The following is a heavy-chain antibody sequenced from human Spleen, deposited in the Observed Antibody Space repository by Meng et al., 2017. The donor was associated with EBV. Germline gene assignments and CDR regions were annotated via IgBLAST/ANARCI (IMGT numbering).Heavy chain of an antibody. CDR1: GYNLGDYD. V-gene: IGHV1-8*01. D-gene: IGHD3-10*01. CDR2: MNPESNHA. CDR3: ARRGRWFYGSDY. Sequence: QVHLVECGAGVKKPWASVEAPCKSFGYNLGDYDIKWVRKATGQGLEWVGLMNPESNHADYAQKFQGRLTMTRNTSTNTAYMELSSLRSEDTAVYYCARRGRWFYGSDYWGQGTLVTVSS. J-gene: IGHJ4*02.